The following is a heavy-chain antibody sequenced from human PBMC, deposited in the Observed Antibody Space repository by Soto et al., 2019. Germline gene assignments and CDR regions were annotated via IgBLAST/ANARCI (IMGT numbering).Heavy chain of an antibody. D-gene: IGHD6-19*01. CDR3: ARDGRAVADEIDAFDI. Sequence: SQTLSLTCAISGDSVSSNSAAWNWIRQSPSRGLEWLGRTYYRSKWYNDYAVSVKSRIAINPDTSKNQFSLQLNSVTPEDTAVYYCARDGRAVADEIDAFDIWGQRTMVTVSS. CDR2: TYYRSKWYN. CDR1: GDSVSSNSAA. J-gene: IGHJ3*02. V-gene: IGHV6-1*01.